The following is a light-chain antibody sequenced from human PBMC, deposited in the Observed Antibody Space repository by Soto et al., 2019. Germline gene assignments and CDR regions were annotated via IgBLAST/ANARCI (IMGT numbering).Light chain of an antibody. CDR2: EVS. V-gene: IGLV2-14*01. J-gene: IGLJ2*01. CDR1: SSDVGGYNY. Sequence: QSALTQPASVSGSPGQSITISCTGTSSDVGGYNYVSWYQQHPGKAPKLMIYEVSNRPSGVSNRFSGSKSGNTASLTISGLQAEDEADYYCSSYTSSSIPYVVFGGGTKVTVL. CDR3: SSYTSSSIPYVV.